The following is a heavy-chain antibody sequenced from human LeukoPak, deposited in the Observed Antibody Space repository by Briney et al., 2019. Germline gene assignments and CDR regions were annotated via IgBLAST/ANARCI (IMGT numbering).Heavy chain of an antibody. D-gene: IGHD2-15*01. CDR2: IYYSGIT. CDR3: ARGPHTAYIVVVVAAESFDY. Sequence: PSETLSLTCSVSGDSITSSNYYWGWIRQPPGKGLEWIGSIYYSGITYYNVSLKSRVTISVDTSKNQFSLKLSSVTAADTAVYYCARGPHTAYIVVVVAAESFDYWGQGTLVTVSS. J-gene: IGHJ4*02. V-gene: IGHV4-39*01. CDR1: GDSITSSNYY.